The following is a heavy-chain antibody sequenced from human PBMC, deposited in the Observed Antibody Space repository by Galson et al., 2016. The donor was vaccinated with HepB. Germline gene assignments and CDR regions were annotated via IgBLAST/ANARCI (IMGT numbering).Heavy chain of an antibody. V-gene: IGHV3-30*18. D-gene: IGHD1-1*01. CDR1: GVIFSDHA. CDR2: TSSDGSNE. Sequence: SLRLSCAISGVIFSDHAMHRVRQAPGRGLEWVAVTSSDGSNEYYVDSVKGRFAISRDNSKNTLYLQMNSLRGEDTAVYYCGKGGTGIAVPVDLWGEGTLVTVSS. J-gene: IGHJ5*02. CDR3: GKGGTGIAVPVDL.